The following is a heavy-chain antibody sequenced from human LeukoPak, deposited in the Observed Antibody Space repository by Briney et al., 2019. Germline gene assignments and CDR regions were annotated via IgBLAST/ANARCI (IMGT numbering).Heavy chain of an antibody. V-gene: IGHV3-9*01. CDR1: GFTFDDYA. Sequence: GGSLRLSCAASGFTFDDYAMHWVRQAPGKGLEWVSGINWNGGSIGYADSVKGRFAISRDNAKNSLYLQMNSLRAEDTALYYCAKDIAAAGTSGGYMDVWGKGTTVTISS. J-gene: IGHJ6*03. CDR2: INWNGGSI. D-gene: IGHD6-13*01. CDR3: AKDIAAAGTSGGYMDV.